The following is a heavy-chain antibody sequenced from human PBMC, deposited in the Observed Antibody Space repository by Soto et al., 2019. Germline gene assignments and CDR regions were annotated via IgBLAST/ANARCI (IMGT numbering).Heavy chain of an antibody. CDR1: GGSVSSGSYY. Sequence: LSLTCTVSGGSVSSGSYYWSWIRQPPGKGLEWIGYIYYSGSTNYNPSLKSRVTISVDTSKNQFSLKLSSVTAADTAVYYCARQLVLAYYGMDVWGQGTTVTVSS. V-gene: IGHV4-61*01. CDR3: ARQLVLAYYGMDV. D-gene: IGHD6-6*01. J-gene: IGHJ6*02. CDR2: IYYSGST.